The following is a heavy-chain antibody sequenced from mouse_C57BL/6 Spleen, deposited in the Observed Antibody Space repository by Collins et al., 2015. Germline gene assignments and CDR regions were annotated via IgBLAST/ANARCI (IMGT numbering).Heavy chain of an antibody. D-gene: IGHD2-4*01. CDR2: IDPANGNT. CDR1: GFNIKDTY. J-gene: IGHJ3*01. V-gene: IGHV14-3*02. CDR3: ARSPLYYDYDDWFAY. Sequence: EVQLQQSGAELVKPGASVKLSCTASGFNIKDTYMHWVKQRPEQGLEWIGRIDPANGNTKYDPKFQGKATITADTSSNTAYLQLSSLTSEDTAVYYCARSPLYYDYDDWFAYWGQGTLVTVSA.